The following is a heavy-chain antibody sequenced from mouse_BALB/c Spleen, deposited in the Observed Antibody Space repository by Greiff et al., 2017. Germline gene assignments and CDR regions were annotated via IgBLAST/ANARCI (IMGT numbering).Heavy chain of an antibody. CDR1: GYTFTSYW. CDR2: IYPGNSDT. D-gene: IGHD2-3*01. J-gene: IGHJ2*01. CDR3: TRFGYRYDGYYPFDY. Sequence: VQLQQSGTVLARPGASVKMSCKASGYTFTSYWMHWVKQRPGQGLEWIGAIYPGNSDTSYNQKFKGKAKLTAVTSSSTAYMELSSLTNEDSAVYYCTRFGYRYDGYYPFDYWGQGTTLTVSS. V-gene: IGHV1-5*01.